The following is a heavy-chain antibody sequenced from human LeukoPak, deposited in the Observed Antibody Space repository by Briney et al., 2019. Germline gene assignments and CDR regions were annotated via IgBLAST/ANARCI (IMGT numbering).Heavy chain of an antibody. J-gene: IGHJ4*02. CDR1: GFTFSNAW. D-gene: IGHD3-9*01. Sequence: GGSLRLSCAASGFTFSNAWMSWVRQAPGKGLEWVGRIKSKTDGGTTDYAAPVKGRFTISRDDSKNTLYLQMNSLRAEDTAVYYCAKDRGRFSDWYYFDYWGQGTLVTVYS. CDR3: AKDRGRFSDWYYFDY. V-gene: IGHV3-15*01. CDR2: IKSKTDGGTT.